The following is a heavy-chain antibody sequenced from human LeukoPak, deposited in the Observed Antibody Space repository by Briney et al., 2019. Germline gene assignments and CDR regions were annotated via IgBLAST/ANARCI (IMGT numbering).Heavy chain of an antibody. CDR2: INAGNGNT. CDR3: ARGPWIFGVVIIPLYYYYGMDV. CDR1: GGTFSSYA. J-gene: IGHJ6*02. D-gene: IGHD3-3*01. Sequence: ASVKVSCKASGGTFSSYAISWVRQAPGQGLEWMGWINAGNGNTKYPQKFQGRVTITRDTSASTAYMELSSLRSEDTAVYYCARGPWIFGVVIIPLYYYYGMDVWGQGTTVTVSS. V-gene: IGHV1-3*01.